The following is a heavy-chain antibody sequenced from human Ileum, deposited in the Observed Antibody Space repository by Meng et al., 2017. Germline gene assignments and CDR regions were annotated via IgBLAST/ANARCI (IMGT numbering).Heavy chain of an antibody. CDR1: GASISSGNW. V-gene: IGHV4-4*02. CDR3: ARHIGVPGTRGFDY. J-gene: IGHJ4*02. D-gene: IGHD6-19*01. CDR2: MYHSGTT. Sequence: QGQLQEAGPGLVQPSGALSLPCSVSGASISSGNWWNWIRQSPGKGLEWIGEMYHSGTTNYNPSLKSEVTISLDTSKNQLSLKLTSVTAADTAVYYCARHIGVPGTRGFDYWGQGTLVTVSS.